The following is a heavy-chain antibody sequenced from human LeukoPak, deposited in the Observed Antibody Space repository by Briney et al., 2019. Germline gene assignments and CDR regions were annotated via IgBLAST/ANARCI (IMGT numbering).Heavy chain of an antibody. V-gene: IGHV4-34*01. CDR3: ARGLRTFDY. CDR2: INHSGST. Sequence: SETLSLTCAVYGGSFSGYYWSWIRQPPGKGLEWIGGINHSGSTNYNPSLKSRVTISVDTSKNQFSLKLSSVTAADTAVYYCARGLRTFDYWGQGTLVTVSS. CDR1: GGSFSGYY. D-gene: IGHD4-17*01. J-gene: IGHJ4*02.